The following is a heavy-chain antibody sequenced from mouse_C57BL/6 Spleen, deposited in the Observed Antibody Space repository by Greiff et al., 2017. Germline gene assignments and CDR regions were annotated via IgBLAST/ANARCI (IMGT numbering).Heavy chain of an antibody. D-gene: IGHD1-1*01. Sequence: VQLQQPGAELVRPGTSVKLSCKASGYTFTSYWMHWVKQRPGQGLEWIGVIDPSDSYTNYNQKFKGKATLTVDTSSSTAYMQLRSLTSEDSAVYYCARLGHYGSSYDWYFDVWGTGTTVTVSS. J-gene: IGHJ1*03. CDR1: GYTFTSYW. CDR3: ARLGHYGSSYDWYFDV. CDR2: IDPSDSYT. V-gene: IGHV1-59*01.